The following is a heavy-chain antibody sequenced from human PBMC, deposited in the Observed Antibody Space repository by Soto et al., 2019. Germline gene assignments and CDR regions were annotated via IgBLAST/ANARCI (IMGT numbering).Heavy chain of an antibody. CDR1: DYTFASYG. J-gene: IGHJ4*02. D-gene: IGHD3-9*01. V-gene: IGHV1-18*01. CDR2: ISAYTGNT. CDR3: ARDVDERLTGYYIPFDY. Sequence: ASVKVSCKASDYTFASYGVSWVRQAPGQGLEWMGWISAYTGNTNYAQKFQGRVTLTTDTSTSTAYMELRSLTSDDTALYYRARDVDERLTGYYIPFDYWGQGTQVTVSS.